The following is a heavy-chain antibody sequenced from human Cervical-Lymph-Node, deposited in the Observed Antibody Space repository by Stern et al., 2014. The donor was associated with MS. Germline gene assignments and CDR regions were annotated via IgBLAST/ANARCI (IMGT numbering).Heavy chain of an antibody. CDR3: ARSEVQGFNGMDV. Sequence: QVQLGQSGAEMKKPGSSVTLSCEASSDTYSRYAFSWVRQAPGHALEWMGSIIPIFGRVEYAHSFQGRVTITADDSTSTAYMELRNLRSADTAIYFCARSEVQGFNGMDVWGQGTTVTVSS. J-gene: IGHJ6*02. CDR1: SDTYSRYA. V-gene: IGHV1-69*18. CDR2: IIPIFGRV.